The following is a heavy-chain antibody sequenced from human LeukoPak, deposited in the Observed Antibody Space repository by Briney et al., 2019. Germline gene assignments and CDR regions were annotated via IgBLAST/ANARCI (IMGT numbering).Heavy chain of an antibody. CDR1: GYTFTGYY. CDR2: INPNSGGT. V-gene: IGHV1-2*04. CDR3: ARGVYGDYVLEY. D-gene: IGHD4-17*01. Sequence: ASVKVSCKASGYTFTGYYMQWVRQAPGQGLEWMGWINPNSGGTNYAQKFQGWVTMTRDTSISTAYLELSRLRSDDTAVYYCARGVYGDYVLEYWGQGTLVTVSS. J-gene: IGHJ4*02.